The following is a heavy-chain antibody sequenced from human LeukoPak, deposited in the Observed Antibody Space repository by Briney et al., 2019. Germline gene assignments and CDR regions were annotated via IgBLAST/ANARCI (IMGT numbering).Heavy chain of an antibody. CDR2: ISSSSSTI. CDR3: AKYYGYAQGDY. CDR1: GFTFSSYS. J-gene: IGHJ4*02. V-gene: IGHV3-48*01. Sequence: GGSLRLSCAASGFTFSSYSMNWVRQAPGKGLEWVSYISSSSSTIYYADSVKGRFTISRDNAKNSLYLQMNSLRAEDTAVYYCAKYYGYAQGDYWGQGTLVTVSS. D-gene: IGHD3-3*01.